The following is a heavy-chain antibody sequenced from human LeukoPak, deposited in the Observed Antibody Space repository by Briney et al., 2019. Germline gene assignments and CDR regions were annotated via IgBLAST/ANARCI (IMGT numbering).Heavy chain of an antibody. J-gene: IGHJ4*02. CDR3: ARDGSTTGWYSGDY. D-gene: IGHD6-19*01. V-gene: IGHV4-59*01. CDR1: GDSITAYY. Sequence: SETLSLTCTVSGDSITAYYWSWIRQPPGKGLEWIGYIYYTGSTNYNPSLKNRVTISLDTSKNQLSLRLSSVTTADTAVYYCARDGSTTGWYSGDYWGQGIVVTVSS. CDR2: IYYTGST.